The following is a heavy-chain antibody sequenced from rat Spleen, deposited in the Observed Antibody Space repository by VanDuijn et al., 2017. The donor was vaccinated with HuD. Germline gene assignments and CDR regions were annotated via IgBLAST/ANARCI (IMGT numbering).Heavy chain of an antibody. CDR3: ARHGIYNNYGWFAY. V-gene: IGHV5-46*01. J-gene: IGHJ3*01. D-gene: IGHD1-10*01. CDR1: GFTFDSFP. CDR2: ITTTGGNT. Sequence: EVQLVESGGGLVQPGRSMILSCAASGFTFDSFPMAWVRQAPTKGLEWVATITTTGGNTYFRDSVKGRFTISRDNAKSTLYLQMDSLRSEDTATYYCARHGIYNNYGWFAYWGQGTLVTVSS.